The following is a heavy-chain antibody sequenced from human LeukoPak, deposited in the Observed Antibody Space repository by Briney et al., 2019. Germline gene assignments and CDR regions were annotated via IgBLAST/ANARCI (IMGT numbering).Heavy chain of an antibody. CDR2: INWNGGST. V-gene: IGHV3-20*04. CDR1: GFTFDDYG. Sequence: GGSLRLSCAASGFTFDDYGMSWVRQAPGRGLEWVSGINWNGGSTGYADSVKGRFTISRDNAKNSLYLQMNSLRAEDTALYYCARYYYDSSGYYRYYYYYGMDVWGQGTTVTVSS. CDR3: ARYYYDSSGYYRYYYYYGMDV. D-gene: IGHD3-22*01. J-gene: IGHJ6*02.